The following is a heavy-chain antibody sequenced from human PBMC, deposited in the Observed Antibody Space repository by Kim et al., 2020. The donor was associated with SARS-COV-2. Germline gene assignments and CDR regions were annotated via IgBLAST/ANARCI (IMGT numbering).Heavy chain of an antibody. CDR3: ARGWFDYYDSSGYQRDYFDY. D-gene: IGHD3-22*01. J-gene: IGHJ4*02. CDR2: IYYSGST. Sequence: SETLSLTCTVSGGSISSSSYYWGWIRQPPGKGLEWIGSIYYSGSTYYNPSLKSRVTISVDTSKNQFSLKLSSVTAADTAVYYCARGWFDYYDSSGYQRDYFDYWGQGTLVTVSS. CDR1: GGSISSSSYY. V-gene: IGHV4-39*07.